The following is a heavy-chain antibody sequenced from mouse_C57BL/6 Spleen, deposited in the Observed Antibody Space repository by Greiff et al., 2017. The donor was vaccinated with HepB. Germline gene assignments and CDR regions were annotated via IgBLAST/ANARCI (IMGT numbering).Heavy chain of an antibody. Sequence: EVKLVESGGGLVKPGGSLKLSCAASGFTFSDYGMHWVRQAPEKGLEWVAYISSGSSTIYYADTVKGRFTISRDNAKNTLFLQMTSLRSEDTAMYYCARRDYLYAMDHWGQGTSVTVSS. CDR3: ARRDYLYAMDH. V-gene: IGHV5-17*01. CDR1: GFTFSDYG. D-gene: IGHD2-4*01. J-gene: IGHJ4*01. CDR2: ISSGSSTI.